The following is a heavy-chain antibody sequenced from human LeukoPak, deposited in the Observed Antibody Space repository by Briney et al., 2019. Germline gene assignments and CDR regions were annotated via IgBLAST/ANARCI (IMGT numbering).Heavy chain of an antibody. J-gene: IGHJ5*02. Sequence: WETLTLSCTASGGTFSSYYRSWVRQPPGKGLEWIGDINYSGSTNYNPSLKSRVTISVDTSKNNFSLKLSYVTAADTAVYYCARALYYYDSSGNPWFDPWGQGTLVTVSS. CDR3: ARALYYYDSSGNPWFDP. CDR1: GGTFSSYY. V-gene: IGHV4-59*08. D-gene: IGHD3-22*01. CDR2: INYSGST.